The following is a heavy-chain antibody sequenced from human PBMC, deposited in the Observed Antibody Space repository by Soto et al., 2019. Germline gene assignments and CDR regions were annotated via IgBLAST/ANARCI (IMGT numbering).Heavy chain of an antibody. CDR3: AKDLWDYYDSSGYHRGDSSFDY. Sequence: PGGSLILSCAAAGFTFSSYGMHWVRQAPGKGLEWVAVISYDGSNKYYADSVKGRFTISRDNSKNTLYLQMNSLRAEDTAVYYCAKDLWDYYDSSGYHRGDSSFDYWGQGTLVTVSS. J-gene: IGHJ4*02. D-gene: IGHD3-22*01. CDR2: ISYDGSNK. CDR1: GFTFSSYG. V-gene: IGHV3-30*18.